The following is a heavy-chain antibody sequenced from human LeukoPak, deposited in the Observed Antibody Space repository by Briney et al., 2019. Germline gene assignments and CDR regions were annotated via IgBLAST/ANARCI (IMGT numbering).Heavy chain of an antibody. CDR2: IYYSGST. J-gene: IGHJ3*02. CDR3: ARDPAEMATIPFDI. V-gene: IGHV4-39*07. D-gene: IGHD5-24*01. Sequence: SETLSLTCTVSGGSISSSSYYWGWIRQPPGKGREWIGSIYYSGSTYYNPSLKSRVTISVDTSKNQFSLKLSSVTAADTAVYYCARDPAEMATIPFDIWGQGTMVTVSS. CDR1: GGSISSSSYY.